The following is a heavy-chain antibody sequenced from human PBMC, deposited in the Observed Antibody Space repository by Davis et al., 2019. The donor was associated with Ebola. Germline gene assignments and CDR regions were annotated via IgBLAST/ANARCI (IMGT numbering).Heavy chain of an antibody. Sequence: GESLKISCAASGFNFKDYVMSWVRQAPGKGLEWVSGIRAGGDTTYYADSVKGRFTISRDNSKNTLYLQMNSLRAEDTAVYYCAKDGNSGYDYGPPFDYWGQGTLVTVSS. J-gene: IGHJ4*02. CDR1: GFNFKDYV. CDR2: IRAGGDTT. D-gene: IGHD5-12*01. V-gene: IGHV3-23*01. CDR3: AKDGNSGYDYGPPFDY.